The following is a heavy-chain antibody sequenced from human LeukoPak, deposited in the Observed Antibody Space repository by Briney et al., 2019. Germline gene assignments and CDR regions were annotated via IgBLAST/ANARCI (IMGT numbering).Heavy chain of an antibody. Sequence: SGGSLRLSCAASGFTFSSYGMHWVRQAPGKGLEWVAFIRYDGSNKYYADSVKGRFTISRDNSKNTLYLQMNSLRAEDTAVYYCAKCAVGAHYYYYYYMDVWGKGTTVTVSS. CDR3: AKCAVGAHYYYYYYMDV. CDR2: IRYDGSNK. V-gene: IGHV3-30*02. J-gene: IGHJ6*03. CDR1: GFTFSSYG. D-gene: IGHD1-26*01.